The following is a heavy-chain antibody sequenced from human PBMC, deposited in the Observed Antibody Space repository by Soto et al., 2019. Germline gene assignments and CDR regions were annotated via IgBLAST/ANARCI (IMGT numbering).Heavy chain of an antibody. D-gene: IGHD3-10*01. CDR1: GCTFSSYA. Sequence: GASVKVSCKASGCTFSSYAISCVRQAPGQVLEWMGGIIPIFGTANYAQKFQGRVTITADESTSTAYMELSSLRSEDTAVYYCARDLAGVDGSGSYYSLPYYYYYGMDVWGQGTTVTVSS. J-gene: IGHJ6*02. V-gene: IGHV1-69*13. CDR2: IIPIFGTA. CDR3: ARDLAGVDGSGSYYSLPYYYYYGMDV.